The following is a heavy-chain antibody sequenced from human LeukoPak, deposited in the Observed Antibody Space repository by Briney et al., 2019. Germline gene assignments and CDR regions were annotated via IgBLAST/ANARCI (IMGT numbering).Heavy chain of an antibody. CDR3: ARDWSTAHCSSGSCYSEYFDD. CDR1: GYTFTSYY. D-gene: IGHD2-15*01. V-gene: IGHV1-46*01. CDR2: INPSGGST. J-gene: IGHJ4*02. Sequence: ASVKVSCKASGYTFTSYYMHRVRQAPGQGLEWMGIINPSGGSTSYAQKFQGRVTMTRDTSTRTVYMELSSLRSEDTAVYYCARDWSTAHCSSGSCYSEYFDDWGQGTLVTVSS.